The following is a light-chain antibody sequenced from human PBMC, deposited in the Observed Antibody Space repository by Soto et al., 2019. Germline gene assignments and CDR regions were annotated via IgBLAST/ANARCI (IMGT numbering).Light chain of an antibody. Sequence: EVVMTQSPAILSVSPGEIATLSCRASQSLSSNLAWYQQKPGQAPRLLIYDASSRATGIPARFSGSGSGTEFTLTISSLQSEDFAVYYCQQYNNWPPYTFGQGTKLEIK. CDR2: DAS. V-gene: IGKV3-15*01. J-gene: IGKJ2*01. CDR1: QSLSSN. CDR3: QQYNNWPPYT.